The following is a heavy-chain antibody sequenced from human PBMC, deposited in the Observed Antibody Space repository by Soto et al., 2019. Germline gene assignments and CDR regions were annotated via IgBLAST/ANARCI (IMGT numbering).Heavy chain of an antibody. CDR3: ARYRREAVAGYTLDN. D-gene: IGHD6-13*01. Sequence: NPSETLSLTCTVSGGSISSNYWTGIRQPPGKGLEWIGYVYNSGSTNYNPSLKSRVTVSDDTSKSQFSLKVNSMTAADTAVYYCARYRREAVAGYTLDNWGQGILVTVS. J-gene: IGHJ4*02. V-gene: IGHV4-59*01. CDR1: GGSISSNY. CDR2: VYNSGST.